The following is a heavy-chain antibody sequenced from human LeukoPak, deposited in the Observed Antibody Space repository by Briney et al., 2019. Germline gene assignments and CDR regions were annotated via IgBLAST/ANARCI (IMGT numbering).Heavy chain of an antibody. D-gene: IGHD1-26*01. CDR1: GFTFSSYW. J-gene: IGHJ4*02. CDR3: AKRGAEVGATVAPGDY. Sequence: GGSLRLSCAASGFTFSSYWMHWVRQAPGKGLVWVSRINSDGSSTSYADSVKGRFTISGDNSKSTLYLQMNSLRAEDTTIYYCAKRGAEVGATVAPGDYWGQGTLVTVSS. V-gene: IGHV3-74*01. CDR2: INSDGSST.